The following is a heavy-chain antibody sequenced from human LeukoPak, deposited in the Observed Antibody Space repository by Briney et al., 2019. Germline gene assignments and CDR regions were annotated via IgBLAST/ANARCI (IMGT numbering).Heavy chain of an antibody. CDR2: IRYDGSNK. CDR3: ARGGDYDSSGYYYPLDY. J-gene: IGHJ4*02. Sequence: PGGSLRLSCAASGLTFSSYGMHWVRQAPGKGLEWVAFIRYDGSNKYYTDSVKGRFTISRDYSKNTLYLQMNSLRAEDTAVYYCARGGDYDSSGYYYPLDYWGQGTLVTVSS. D-gene: IGHD3-22*01. V-gene: IGHV3-30*02. CDR1: GLTFSSYG.